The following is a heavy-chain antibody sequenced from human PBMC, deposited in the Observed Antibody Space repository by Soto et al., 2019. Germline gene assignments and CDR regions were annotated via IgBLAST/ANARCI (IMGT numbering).Heavy chain of an antibody. D-gene: IGHD3-10*01. Sequence: EVQLLESGGGLVQPGGSLRLSCGGSGFTFNSYAMTWVRQAPGKGLEWVSAISGSGGTTYYANSVKGRFTISRDQSKDMMNLRMNSLRAVDTAIYYCAKDRNYGSGTYSDSYLDYWGQGTLVTVSS. V-gene: IGHV3-23*01. CDR1: GFTFNSYA. J-gene: IGHJ4*02. CDR2: ISGSGGTT. CDR3: AKDRNYGSGTYSDSYLDY.